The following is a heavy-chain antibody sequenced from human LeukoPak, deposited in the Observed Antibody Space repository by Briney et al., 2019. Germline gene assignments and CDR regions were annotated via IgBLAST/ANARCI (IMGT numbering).Heavy chain of an antibody. D-gene: IGHD6-19*01. J-gene: IGHJ3*02. CDR2: IYYSGST. CDR1: GGSISSSSYY. V-gene: IGHV4-39*01. Sequence: PSETLSLTCTVSGGSISSSSYYWGWIRQPPGKGLEWIGSIYYSGSTYYNPSLKSRVTTSVDTSKNQFSLKLSSVTAADTAVYYCARRRYSSGWYISFDIWGQGTMVTVSS. CDR3: ARRRYSSGWYISFDI.